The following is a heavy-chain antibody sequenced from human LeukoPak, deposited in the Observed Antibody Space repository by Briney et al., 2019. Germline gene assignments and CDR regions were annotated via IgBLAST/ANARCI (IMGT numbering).Heavy chain of an antibody. CDR3: ARDLIFPTFGGVIVIGY. D-gene: IGHD3-16*02. J-gene: IGHJ4*02. Sequence: ASVKVSCKASGYTFTSYAMNWVRQAPGQGLEWMGWINTNTGNPTYAQGFTGRFVFSLDTSVSTAYLQISSLKAEDTAVYYCARDLIFPTFGGVIVIGYWGQGTLVTVSS. CDR2: INTNTGNP. CDR1: GYTFTSYA. V-gene: IGHV7-4-1*02.